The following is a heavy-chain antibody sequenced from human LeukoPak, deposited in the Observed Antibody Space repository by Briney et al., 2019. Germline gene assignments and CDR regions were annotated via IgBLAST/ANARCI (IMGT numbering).Heavy chain of an antibody. J-gene: IGHJ4*02. CDR2: IYYSGSI. V-gene: IGHV4-59*01. CDR1: GGSISSYY. Sequence: SETLSLTCTVSGGSISSYYWSWIRQPPGKGLEWIGYIYYSGSINYNPSLKSRVTISLGMSKNQFSLKLSSVTAADTAVYYCARLPMAVTPHVDYWGQGTLVAVSS. D-gene: IGHD2-21*02. CDR3: ARLPMAVTPHVDY.